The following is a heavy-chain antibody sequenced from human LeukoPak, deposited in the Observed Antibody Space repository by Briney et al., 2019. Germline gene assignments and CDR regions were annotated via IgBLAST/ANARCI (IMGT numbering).Heavy chain of an antibody. J-gene: IGHJ6*02. D-gene: IGHD4/OR15-4a*01. CDR3: ARDANDAVYYYYGMDV. CDR2: ISGSGSTI. Sequence: GGSLRLSCAASGFTFSDYYMSWIRQAPGKGLEWVSYISGSGSTIYYADSVKGRFTISRDNAKNSLYLQMNSLRAEDTAVYYCARDANDAVYYYYGMDVWGQGTTVTVSS. V-gene: IGHV3-11*01. CDR1: GFTFSDYY.